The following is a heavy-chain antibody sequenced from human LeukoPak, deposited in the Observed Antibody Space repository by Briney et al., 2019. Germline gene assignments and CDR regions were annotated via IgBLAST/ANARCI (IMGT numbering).Heavy chain of an antibody. CDR3: ARTPIPQYVENYYYYGMDV. D-gene: IGHD2-21*01. V-gene: IGHV1-18*01. Sequence: ASVKVSCKASGYTFTSYDSNWLRQAPGQGLEWMGWISGYNGDTNYAQKLQGRVTMTTDTTTRTAYMEMRRLRSDDTAVYYCARTPIPQYVENYYYYGMDVWGQGTTVTVSS. CDR2: ISGYNGDT. J-gene: IGHJ6*02. CDR1: GYTFTSYD.